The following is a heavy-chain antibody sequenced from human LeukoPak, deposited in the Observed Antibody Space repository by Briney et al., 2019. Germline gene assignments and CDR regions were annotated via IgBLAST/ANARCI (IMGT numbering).Heavy chain of an antibody. D-gene: IGHD5-18*01. CDR1: GFTFSSYS. CDR3: ARDISGYSYGSCDY. J-gene: IGHJ4*02. Sequence: GGSLRLSCAASGFTFSSYSMNWVRQAPGKGLEWVSSISSSSSYTYYADSVKGRFTISRDNAKNSLYLQMNSLRAEDTAVYYCARDISGYSYGSCDYWGQGTLVTVSS. CDR2: ISSSSSYT. V-gene: IGHV3-21*01.